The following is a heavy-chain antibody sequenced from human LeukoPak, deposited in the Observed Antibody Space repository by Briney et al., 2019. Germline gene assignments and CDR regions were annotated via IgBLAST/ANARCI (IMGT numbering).Heavy chain of an antibody. CDR1: GGSFSGYY. V-gene: IGHV4-34*01. CDR2: INHSGST. J-gene: IGHJ6*02. Sequence: SETLSLTCAVYGGSFSGYYWSWIRQPPGKGLEWIGEINHSGSTNYNPSLESRVTISVDTSKNQFSLKLSSVTAADTAVYYCARDRYYDYVWGSYRDRYYYYGMDVWGQGTTVTVSS. CDR3: ARDRYYDYVWGSYRDRYYYYGMDV. D-gene: IGHD3-16*02.